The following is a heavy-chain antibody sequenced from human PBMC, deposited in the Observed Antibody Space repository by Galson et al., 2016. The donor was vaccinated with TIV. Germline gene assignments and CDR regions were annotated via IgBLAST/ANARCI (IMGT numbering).Heavy chain of an antibody. Sequence: SLRLSCAASGFTFSDYSMSWIRQAPGKGLEWISYISGSGITTYYADSVKGRFTISRDNAKNSLFLHMSSLRAEDTAVYYCATGLVPPAIDYWGPGNLLTVSS. CDR2: ISGSGITT. D-gene: IGHD2-2*02. V-gene: IGHV3-11*01. CDR1: GFTFSDYS. CDR3: ATGLVPPAIDY. J-gene: IGHJ4*02.